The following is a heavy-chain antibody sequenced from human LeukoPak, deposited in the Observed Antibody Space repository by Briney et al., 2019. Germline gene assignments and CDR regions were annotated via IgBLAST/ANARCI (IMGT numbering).Heavy chain of an antibody. CDR3: ARGTPVYYYDSSGYVY. CDR2: IYYSGST. J-gene: IGHJ4*02. CDR1: GGSISSSSYY. V-gene: IGHV4-39*07. D-gene: IGHD3-22*01. Sequence: SETLSLTCTVSGGSISSSSYYWGWIRQPPGKGLEWIGSIYYSGSTYYNPSLKSRVTISVDTSKNQFSLKLSSVTAADTAVYYCARGTPVYYYDSSGYVYWGQGTLVTVPS.